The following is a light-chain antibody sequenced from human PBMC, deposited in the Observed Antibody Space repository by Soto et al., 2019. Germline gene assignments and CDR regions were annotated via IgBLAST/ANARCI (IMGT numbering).Light chain of an antibody. CDR3: TSYTRTRNLL. V-gene: IGLV2-14*01. J-gene: IGLJ2*01. CDR1: SSDVGGYKY. Sequence: QSALTQPASVSGSPGQSITISCTGTSSDVGGYKYVSWYQHHPGQAPKLIIFEVSHRPSGVSNRFSGSKSGNTASLTISGLQTEDEADYYCTSYTRTRNLLFGGGTKLTVL. CDR2: EVS.